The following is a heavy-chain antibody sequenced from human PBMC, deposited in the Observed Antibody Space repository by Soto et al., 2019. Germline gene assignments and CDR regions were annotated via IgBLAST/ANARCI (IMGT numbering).Heavy chain of an antibody. Sequence: SETLSLTCTVSSGPISSGNYYWSWIRQHPGKGLEWIGYIYYSGSTYYNPSLKSRVTTSVDTSKNQFSLKLSSVTAADTAVYYCARTSFDTSGTAADPWGQG. J-gene: IGHJ5*02. D-gene: IGHD3-22*01. V-gene: IGHV4-31*03. CDR1: SGPISSGNYY. CDR2: IYYSGST. CDR3: ARTSFDTSGTAADP.